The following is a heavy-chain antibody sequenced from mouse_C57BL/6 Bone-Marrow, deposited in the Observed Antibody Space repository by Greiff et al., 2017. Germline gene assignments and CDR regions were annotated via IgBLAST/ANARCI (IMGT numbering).Heavy chain of an antibody. V-gene: IGHV1-5*01. J-gene: IGHJ3*01. CDR3: TKRGRFAY. Sequence: EVQLQQSGTVLARPGASVKMSCKTSGYTFTSYWMHWVKQRPGQGLEWIGAIYPGNSDTSYNQKFKGKAKLTAVTSASTAYMELSSLTNEDSAVYYCTKRGRFAYWGQGTLVTVSA. CDR2: IYPGNSDT. CDR1: GYTFTSYW.